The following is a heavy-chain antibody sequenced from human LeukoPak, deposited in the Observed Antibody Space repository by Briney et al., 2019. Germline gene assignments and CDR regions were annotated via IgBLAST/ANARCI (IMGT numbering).Heavy chain of an antibody. CDR2: ISGSGGST. CDR1: GFTFSSYA. D-gene: IGHD3-16*02. V-gene: IGHV3-23*01. CDR3: AKDRSTLLYFDY. J-gene: IGHJ4*02. Sequence: GRSLRLSCAASGFTFSSYAMSWVGQAAGKGLHWVSAISGSGGSTYYADSVKGRFTISRDNSKNTLYLQMNSLRAEDTAVYYCAKDRSTLLYFDYWGQGTLVTVSS.